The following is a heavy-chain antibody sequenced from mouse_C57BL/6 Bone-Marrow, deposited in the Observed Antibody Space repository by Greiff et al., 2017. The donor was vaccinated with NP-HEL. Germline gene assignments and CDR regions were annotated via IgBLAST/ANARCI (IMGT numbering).Heavy chain of an antibody. D-gene: IGHD4-1*01. Sequence: VQLQQSGAELVRPGASVKLSCTASGFNIKDDYMHWVKQRPEQGLEWIGWIDPENGDTEYASKFQGKATITADTSSNTAYLQLSSLTSEGTAVYYWTLTGADYGGQGTTLTVSS. V-gene: IGHV14-4*01. CDR1: GFNIKDDY. CDR2: IDPENGDT. CDR3: TLTGADY. J-gene: IGHJ2*01.